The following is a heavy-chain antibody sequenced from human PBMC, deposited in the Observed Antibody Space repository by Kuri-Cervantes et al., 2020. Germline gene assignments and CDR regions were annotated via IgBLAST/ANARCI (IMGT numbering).Heavy chain of an antibody. J-gene: IGHJ6*02. Sequence: SVKVSCKASGGTFSSYAISWVRQAPGQGLEWMGGIIPIFGTANYAQKFQGRVTITADESTSTAYMELSSLRSEDTAVYYCARETITGDAYNYYGMDVWGQGTTVTVSS. V-gene: IGHV1-69*13. CDR3: ARETITGDAYNYYGMDV. CDR2: IIPIFGTA. D-gene: IGHD7-27*01. CDR1: GGTFSSYA.